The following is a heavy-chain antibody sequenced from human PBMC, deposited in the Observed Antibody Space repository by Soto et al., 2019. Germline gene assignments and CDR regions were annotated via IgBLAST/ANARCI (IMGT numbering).Heavy chain of an antibody. V-gene: IGHV2-5*02. CDR2: IYWDDDK. D-gene: IGHD6-13*01. CDR1: WFSPPTRGGG. CDR3: AHHSSPTGAAVRNNWFDP. Sequence: ACSSLGDPPPPPPPTRTLSWFSPPTRGGGGGWVPQSPRKALEWLALIYWDDDKRYSPSLKSRVTITRDTSKNQVVLTMTKMDPVDTGTYYCAHHSSPTGAAVRNNWFDPWGQGTLVTVSS. J-gene: IGHJ5*02.